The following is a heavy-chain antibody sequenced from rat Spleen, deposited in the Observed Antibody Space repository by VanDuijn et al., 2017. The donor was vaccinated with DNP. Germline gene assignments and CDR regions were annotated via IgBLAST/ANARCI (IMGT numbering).Heavy chain of an antibody. J-gene: IGHJ1*01. D-gene: IGHD1-1*01. CDR3: ARGGATVVTGGYFDF. Sequence: EVQLVESGGGLVQPGRSLKLSCAASGFTFSDYYMAWVRQAPKKGLEWVATISTSGRRTYYPDSVKGRFATSRDNVKSSLYLQMNSLKSEDTATYYGARGGATVVTGGYFDFWGPGTMVTVSS. V-gene: IGHV5-25*01. CDR1: GFTFSDYY. CDR2: ISTSGRRT.